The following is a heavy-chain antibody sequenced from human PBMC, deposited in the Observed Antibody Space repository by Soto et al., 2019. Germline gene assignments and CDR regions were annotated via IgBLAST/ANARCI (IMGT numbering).Heavy chain of an antibody. CDR3: ARDYWGEDY. D-gene: IGHD3-16*01. CDR1: GFPFGSYS. J-gene: IGHJ4*02. Sequence: EVQLVESGGGLVKPGGSLRLACTGSGFPFGSYSMTWGRQAPGKGLEWVAYNGPSGSYIWYADSVKGRSATFRDDAVNSLFLHMNGLRVEDTAVYYSARDYWGEDYWGQGTLVTVSS. V-gene: IGHV3-21*01. CDR2: NGPSGSYI.